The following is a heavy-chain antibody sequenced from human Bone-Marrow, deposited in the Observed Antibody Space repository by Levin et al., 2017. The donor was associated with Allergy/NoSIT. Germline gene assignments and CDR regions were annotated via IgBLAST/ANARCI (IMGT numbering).Heavy chain of an antibody. J-gene: IGHJ4*02. D-gene: IGHD3-10*01. CDR2: IAPGGGGA. CDR1: GFTFSTYW. CDR3: ARDSVYGAGSTNY. V-gene: IGHV3-74*01. Sequence: GESLKISCAASGFTFSTYWMHWVRQAPGKGLVWVSRIAPGGGGADYADSVRGRFTTSRDNDKNTLYLQMNSLRAEDTAVYYCARDSVYGAGSTNYWGQGTLVTVSS.